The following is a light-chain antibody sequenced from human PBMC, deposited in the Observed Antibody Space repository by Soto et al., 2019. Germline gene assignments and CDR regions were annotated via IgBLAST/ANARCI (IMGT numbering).Light chain of an antibody. CDR3: QQYESYSWT. CDR1: QSIKTW. V-gene: IGKV1-5*01. J-gene: IGKJ1*01. CDR2: DAS. Sequence: DIQMTQSPSALSASVGYRFTITCRASQSIKTWLAWYQRKPGRAPNLLIYDASSLQSGVPSRFSGSGSGTEFTLTISSLQPDDSATYYCQQYESYSWTFGQGTTVDI.